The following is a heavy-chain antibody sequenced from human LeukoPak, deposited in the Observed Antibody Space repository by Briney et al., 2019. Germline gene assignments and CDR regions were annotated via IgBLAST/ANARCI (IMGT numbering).Heavy chain of an antibody. V-gene: IGHV3-23*01. J-gene: IGHJ4*02. Sequence: GGSLRLSCAASGFTFSSYAMSWVRQAPGKGQEWVSAISGSGGSTYYADSVKGRFTISRDNSKNTLYLQMNSLRAEDTAVYYCAKDPNPYDSSGYYRYWGQGTLVTVSS. CDR1: GFTFSSYA. CDR2: ISGSGGST. D-gene: IGHD3-22*01. CDR3: AKDPNPYDSSGYYRY.